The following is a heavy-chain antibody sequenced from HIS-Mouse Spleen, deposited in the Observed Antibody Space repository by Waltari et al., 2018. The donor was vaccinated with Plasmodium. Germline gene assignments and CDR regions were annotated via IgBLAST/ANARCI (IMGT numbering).Heavy chain of an antibody. Sequence: EVQLVESGGGLVQPGGCLIPSCAPFGYPLRSYGMSWVRPAPGKGLEWVANIKQDGSEKYYVDSVKGRFTISRDNAKNSLYLQMNSLRAEDTAVYYCASSWYWYFDLWGRGTLVTVSS. J-gene: IGHJ2*01. CDR3: ASSWYWYFDL. CDR2: IKQDGSEK. V-gene: IGHV3-7*01. CDR1: GYPLRSYG. D-gene: IGHD6-13*01.